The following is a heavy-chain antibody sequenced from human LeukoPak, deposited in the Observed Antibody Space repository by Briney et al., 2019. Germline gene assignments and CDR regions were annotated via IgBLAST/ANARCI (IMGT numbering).Heavy chain of an antibody. D-gene: IGHD3-9*01. CDR1: GFTFSNYA. CDR2: ITGSGGNT. CDR3: AKWGDYDVLTGYYVSDY. V-gene: IGHV3-23*01. J-gene: IGHJ4*02. Sequence: GGSLRLSCAASGFTFSNYAMSWVRQAPGKGLEGVSAITGSGGNTYYADSVKGRFTISRDNSKNTVFLQMNSLRAEDTAVYYCAKWGDYDVLTGYYVSDYWGQGTLVTVSS.